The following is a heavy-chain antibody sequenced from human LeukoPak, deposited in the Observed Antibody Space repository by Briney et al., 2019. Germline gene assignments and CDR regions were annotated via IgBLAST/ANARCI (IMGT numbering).Heavy chain of an antibody. D-gene: IGHD2-8*01. J-gene: IGHJ4*02. CDR2: INPNSGGT. CDR1: GYSFTGNY. Sequence: ASVKVSCKASGYSFTGNYMHWVRQAPGQGFEWMGWINPNSGGTNYAQKFLGRVLMTRDTSISTAYMEVSSLRSDDTAVYHCARVGYCSKGVCHNYVYWGQGTQVTVSS. CDR3: ARVGYCSKGVCHNYVY. V-gene: IGHV1-2*02.